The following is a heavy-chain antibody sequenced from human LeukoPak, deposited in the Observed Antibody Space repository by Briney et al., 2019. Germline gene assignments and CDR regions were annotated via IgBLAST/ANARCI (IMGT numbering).Heavy chain of an antibody. Sequence: PGGSLRLSCAASGFTFSSYAMSWVRQAPGKGLEWVSVISGSGGSTYYADSVKGRFTISRDNSKNTLYLQMNSLRAEDTAVYYCAKDGDSSGWYNYWGQGTLVTVSS. J-gene: IGHJ4*02. CDR2: ISGSGGST. V-gene: IGHV3-23*01. D-gene: IGHD6-19*01. CDR3: AKDGDSSGWYNY. CDR1: GFTFSSYA.